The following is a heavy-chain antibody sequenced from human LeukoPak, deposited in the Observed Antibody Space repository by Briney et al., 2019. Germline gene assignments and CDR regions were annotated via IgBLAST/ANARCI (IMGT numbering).Heavy chain of an antibody. J-gene: IGHJ4*02. CDR1: GYTFTGYY. Sequence: ASVTVSCKASGYTFTGYYMHWVRQAPGQGLEWMGWINPNSGGTNYAQKFQGRVTMTRDTSISTAYMELSRLRSDDTAVYYCAKVGTPQLWLPYFDYWGQGTLVTVSS. V-gene: IGHV1-2*02. CDR2: INPNSGGT. CDR3: AKVGTPQLWLPYFDY. D-gene: IGHD5-18*01.